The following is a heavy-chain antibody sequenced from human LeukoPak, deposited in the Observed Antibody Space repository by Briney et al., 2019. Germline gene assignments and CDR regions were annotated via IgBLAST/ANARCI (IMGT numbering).Heavy chain of an antibody. Sequence: PGGSLRLSCAASGFTFDDHGMAWVRQIPGKGLEWVSGINWNGGSTGYADSVKGRFTISRDNAKNSLYLQMNSLRAEDTAVYYCRLSTIFGFNYYMDVWGKGTTVTVSS. CDR3: RLSTIFGFNYYMDV. D-gene: IGHD3-3*01. V-gene: IGHV3-20*04. CDR1: GFTFDDHG. CDR2: INWNGGST. J-gene: IGHJ6*03.